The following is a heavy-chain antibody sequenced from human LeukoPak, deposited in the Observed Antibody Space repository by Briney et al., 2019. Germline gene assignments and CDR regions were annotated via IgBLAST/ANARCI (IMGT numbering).Heavy chain of an antibody. CDR3: AREAPYCSSTSCYVAYYYYGMDV. CDR1: GGSNSSYY. Sequence: SETLSLTCTVSGGSNSSYYWSWIRQPAGKGLEWIGRIYTSGSTNYNPSLKSRVTMSVDTSKNQFSLKLSSVTAADTAVYYCAREAPYCSSTSCYVAYYYYGMDVWGQGTTVTVSS. J-gene: IGHJ6*02. V-gene: IGHV4-4*07. D-gene: IGHD2-2*01. CDR2: IYTSGST.